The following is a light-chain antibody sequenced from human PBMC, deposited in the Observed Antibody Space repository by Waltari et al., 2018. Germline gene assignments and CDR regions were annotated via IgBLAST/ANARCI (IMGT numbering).Light chain of an antibody. CDR3: QQNFRTPYS. CDR2: KAS. CDR1: VNVNNF. Sequence: DIQMTQSPSSLSASVGDTVTITCRASVNVNNFLNWYQQKPGKAPKLLIYKASTSQSGVPSRINGGGSGTDFTLTINTMQSEDVATYYCQQNFRTPYSFGQGTKVDIK. V-gene: IGKV1-39*01. J-gene: IGKJ2*03.